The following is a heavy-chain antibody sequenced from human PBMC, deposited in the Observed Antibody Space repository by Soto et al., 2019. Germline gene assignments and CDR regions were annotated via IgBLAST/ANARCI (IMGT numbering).Heavy chain of an antibody. CDR3: ARDLSGIVVVPAATYYYYGMDV. CDR2: IIPIFGTA. Sequence: VSCKASGGTFFSYAISWVRQAPGQGLEWMGGIIPIFGTANYAQKFQGRVTITADESTSTAYMELSSLRSEETAVYYCARDLSGIVVVPAATYYYYGMDVWGQGTTVTVSS. CDR1: GGTFFSYA. V-gene: IGHV1-69*01. D-gene: IGHD2-2*01. J-gene: IGHJ6*02.